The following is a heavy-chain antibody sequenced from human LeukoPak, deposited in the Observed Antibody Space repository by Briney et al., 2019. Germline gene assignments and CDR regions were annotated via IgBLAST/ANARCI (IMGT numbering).Heavy chain of an antibody. J-gene: IGHJ5*02. CDR1: GGTFSSYA. CDR2: IIPIFGTA. CDR3: AREIYCSSTSCSNWFDP. V-gene: IGHV1-69*13. D-gene: IGHD2-2*01. Sequence: VASVTVSCKASGGTFSSYAISWVRQAPGQGLEWMGGIIPIFGTANYAQKFQGRVTITADESTSTAYMELSSLRSEDTAVYYCAREIYCSSTSCSNWFDPWGQGTLVTVSS.